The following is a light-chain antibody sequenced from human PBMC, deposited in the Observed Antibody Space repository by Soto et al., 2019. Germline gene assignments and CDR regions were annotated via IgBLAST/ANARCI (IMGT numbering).Light chain of an antibody. CDR1: TSNIAGNT. V-gene: IGLV1-44*01. CDR2: IDE. CDR3: ATWDDSLNAAV. J-gene: IGLJ7*01. Sequence: QSVLTQPPSLSGTPGQRVTISCSGSTSNIAGNTVHWYQHLPETAPKLLIYIDEQRPSVVPDRFCGSKSGTSAYLAISGLQCEDEADYYCATWDDSLNAAVFGGGTQLTVL.